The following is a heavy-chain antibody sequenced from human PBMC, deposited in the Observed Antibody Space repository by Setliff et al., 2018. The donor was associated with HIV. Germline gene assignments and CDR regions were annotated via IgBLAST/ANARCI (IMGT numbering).Heavy chain of an antibody. D-gene: IGHD3-3*01. CDR3: ARQMTIPGVAVTPVDY. V-gene: IGHV4-59*08. CDR1: GGSFSGYN. CDR2: VFYNGDT. Sequence: SETLSLTCAVYGGSFSGYNWNWIRQPPGKGLEWIGYVFYNGDTAYDPSLKSRLTISVDTSKSQFSLKLTSVTAADTAVYYCARQMTIPGVAVTPVDYWGQGALVTVSS. J-gene: IGHJ4*02.